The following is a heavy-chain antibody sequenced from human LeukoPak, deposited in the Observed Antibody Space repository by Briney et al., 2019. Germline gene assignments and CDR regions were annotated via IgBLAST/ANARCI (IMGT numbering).Heavy chain of an antibody. J-gene: IGHJ5*02. CDR2: IYPGDSDT. CDR1: GYSFTSYW. D-gene: IGHD3-22*01. CDR3: ARHSYYYDSTPWFDP. Sequence: GESLKISCKGSGYSFTSYWIGWVRQMPGKGLEWMGFIYPGDSDTRYSPSFQGQVTISADKSISTAYLQWSSLKASDTAMYYCARHSYYYDSTPWFDPWGQGTLVTVSS. V-gene: IGHV5-51*01.